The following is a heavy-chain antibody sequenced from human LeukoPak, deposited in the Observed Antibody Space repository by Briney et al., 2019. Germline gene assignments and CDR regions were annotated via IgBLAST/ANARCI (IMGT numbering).Heavy chain of an antibody. CDR1: GFTFSSYA. J-gene: IGHJ4*02. CDR3: ARDLAWGAFDY. D-gene: IGHD7-27*01. Sequence: GGSLRLSCAASGFTFSSYAMHWVRQAPGKGLEWVALISYDGSNKYYADSVKGRFTISRDNSKSTLYLQMKSLRVEDTAVYYCARDLAWGAFDYWGQGTLVTASS. CDR2: ISYDGSNK. V-gene: IGHV3-30*03.